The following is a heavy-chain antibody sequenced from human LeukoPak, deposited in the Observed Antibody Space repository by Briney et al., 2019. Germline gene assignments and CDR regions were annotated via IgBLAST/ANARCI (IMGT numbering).Heavy chain of an antibody. J-gene: IGHJ4*02. Sequence: GGSLRLSCAASGFTLSNSWMHWVRQAPGKGLVWVSRTNGDGSDTSYADSVKGRFTISRDSATNTLYLQMNSLRAEDTAIYYCVRDGEYSHDIDFDYWGQGTLVTVPS. D-gene: IGHD2-15*01. V-gene: IGHV3-74*01. CDR3: VRDGEYSHDIDFDY. CDR1: GFTLSNSW. CDR2: TNGDGSDT.